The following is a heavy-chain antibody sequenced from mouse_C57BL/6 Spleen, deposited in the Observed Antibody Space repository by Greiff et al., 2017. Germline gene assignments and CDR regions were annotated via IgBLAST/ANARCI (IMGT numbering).Heavy chain of an antibody. Sequence: EVQGVESGEGLVKPGGSLKLSCAASGFTFSSYAMSWVRQTPEKRLEWVGYISSGGAYNNYADTVKGRFTISRDNARNTLYLQLSSLKSEDTAMYYCTRNYGSSYFDYWGQGTTLTVSS. D-gene: IGHD1-1*01. CDR3: TRNYGSSYFDY. V-gene: IGHV5-9-1*02. CDR1: GFTFSSYA. J-gene: IGHJ2*01. CDR2: ISSGGAYN.